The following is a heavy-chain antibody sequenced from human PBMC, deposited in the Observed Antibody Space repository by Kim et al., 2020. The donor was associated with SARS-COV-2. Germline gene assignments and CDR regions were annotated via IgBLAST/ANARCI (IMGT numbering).Heavy chain of an antibody. Sequence: SETLSLTCTVSGGSVSSGSYYWSWIRQPPGKGLEWIGYIYYSGSTNYNPSLKSRVTISVDTSKNQFSLKLSSVTAADTAVYYCARDGYEGSGWVTYYYGMDVWGQGTTVTVSS. CDR2: IYYSGST. CDR1: GGSVSSGSYY. V-gene: IGHV4-61*01. J-gene: IGHJ6*02. CDR3: ARDGYEGSGWVTYYYGMDV. D-gene: IGHD6-19*01.